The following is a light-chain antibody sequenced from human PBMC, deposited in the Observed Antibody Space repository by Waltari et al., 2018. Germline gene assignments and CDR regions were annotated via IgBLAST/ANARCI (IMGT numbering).Light chain of an antibody. V-gene: IGKV3-20*01. CDR3: QQYVSLPAT. CDR2: GAS. Sequence: EIVLTQSPGTLSLSPGDTAILSCRASQSVSKYLAWYQQKPGQAPRLPIVGASSRATGIPDRFSGSGSGTDLSLTISRVEPEDFAVYYCQQYVSLPATFGQGTKVEIE. CDR1: QSVSKY. J-gene: IGKJ1*01.